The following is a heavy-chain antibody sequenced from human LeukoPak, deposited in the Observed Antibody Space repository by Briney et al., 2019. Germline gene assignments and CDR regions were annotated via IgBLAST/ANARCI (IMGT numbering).Heavy chain of an antibody. D-gene: IGHD3-10*01. J-gene: IGHJ4*02. Sequence: SETLSLTCTVSGGSISSYYWSWIRQPPWKGLEWIGYIYYSGSTYYDPSLKSRVTISVDTSKNEFSLKVRSVTAADTAVYYCAGGHYYGSGSYSAFDTWGQGTLVPASS. CDR3: AGGHYYGSGSYSAFDT. CDR2: IYYSGST. V-gene: IGHV4-59*01. CDR1: GGSISSYY.